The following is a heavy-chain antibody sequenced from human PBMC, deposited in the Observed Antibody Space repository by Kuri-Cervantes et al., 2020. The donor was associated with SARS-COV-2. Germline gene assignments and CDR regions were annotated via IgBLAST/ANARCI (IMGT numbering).Heavy chain of an antibody. J-gene: IGHJ4*02. CDR2: IFYGGIT. CDR3: ARDLNYFDTSGQVGY. V-gene: IGHV4-59*11. D-gene: IGHD3-22*01. Sequence: SETLSLTCTVSGGSISSHCWSWIRQPPGKGLEWIGYIFYGGITNYNPSLKSRETISVDTSKKQFSLQLSSVTAADTAVYYCARDLNYFDTSGQVGYWGQGTLVTVSS. CDR1: GGSISSHC.